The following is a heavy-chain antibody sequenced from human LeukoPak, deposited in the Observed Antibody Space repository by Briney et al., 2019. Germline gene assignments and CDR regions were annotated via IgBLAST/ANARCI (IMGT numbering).Heavy chain of an antibody. V-gene: IGHV4-4*07. CDR1: GGSISGYY. CDR2: VYTSGTT. CDR3: ARARGGDSRTFDY. J-gene: IGHJ4*02. Sequence: SETLSLTCNVSGGSISGYYWNWIRQPVGKGLEWVGRVYTSGTTNYNPSLKSRVTMSVDTSKNQFSLNLSSVTAADTAVYYCARARGGDSRTFDYWGQGTLVTVSS. D-gene: IGHD2-21*01.